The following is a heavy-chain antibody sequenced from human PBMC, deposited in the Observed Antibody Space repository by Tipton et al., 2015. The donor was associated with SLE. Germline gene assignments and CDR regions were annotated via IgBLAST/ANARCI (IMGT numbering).Heavy chain of an antibody. Sequence: TLSLTCTLSGGSFNDYYWTWLRQTPGTGLEWIGYVYHSGSTNYNPSLKSRVTISIDTSKHQFSLKLTSVTAADTAVYYCARGAQYYGSGRDAFDIWGQGTMVLVSS. CDR1: GGSFNDYY. D-gene: IGHD3-10*01. CDR2: VYHSGST. CDR3: ARGAQYYGSGRDAFDI. V-gene: IGHV4-59*13. J-gene: IGHJ3*02.